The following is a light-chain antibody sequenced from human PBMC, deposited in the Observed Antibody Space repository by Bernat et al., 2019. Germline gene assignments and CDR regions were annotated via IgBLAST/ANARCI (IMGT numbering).Light chain of an antibody. CDR2: EDN. Sequence: NFMLTQPHSVSESPGKTVTISCTRSSGSIASNYVQWYQQRPGSAPTTVIYEDNQRPSGVPDRFSGSIDSSSNSASLTISGLKTENEADYYSQSYGSSKQVFGGGTKLTV. J-gene: IGLJ3*02. V-gene: IGLV6-57*04. CDR3: QSYGSSKQV. CDR1: SGSIASNY.